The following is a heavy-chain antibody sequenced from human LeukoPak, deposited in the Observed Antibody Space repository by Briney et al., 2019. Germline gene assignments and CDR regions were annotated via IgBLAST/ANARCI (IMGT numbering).Heavy chain of an antibody. D-gene: IGHD5-12*01. CDR2: INHSGST. CDR3: ATLRGYSGYQTYYYYGMDV. J-gene: IGHJ6*02. CDR1: GGSFSGYY. Sequence: PSETLPLTCAVYGGSFSGYYWSWIRQPPGKGLEWIGEINHSGSTNYNPSLKSRVTVSVDTSKSQFSLKLSSVTAADTAVYYCATLRGYSGYQTYYYYGMDVWGQGTTVTVSS. V-gene: IGHV4-34*01.